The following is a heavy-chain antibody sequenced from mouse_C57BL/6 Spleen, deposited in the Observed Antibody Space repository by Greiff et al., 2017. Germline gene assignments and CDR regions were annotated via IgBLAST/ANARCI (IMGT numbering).Heavy chain of an antibody. V-gene: IGHV5-6*01. D-gene: IGHD1-1*01. CDR1: GFTFSSYG. CDR2: ISSGGSYT. CDR3: ASLYGSSYGDY. J-gene: IGHJ2*01. Sequence: EVQRVESGGDLVKPGGSLKLSCAASGFTFSSYGMSWVRQTPDKRLEWVATISSGGSYTYYPDSVKGRFTISRDNAKNTLYLQMSSLKSEDTAMYYCASLYGSSYGDYWGQGTTLTVSS.